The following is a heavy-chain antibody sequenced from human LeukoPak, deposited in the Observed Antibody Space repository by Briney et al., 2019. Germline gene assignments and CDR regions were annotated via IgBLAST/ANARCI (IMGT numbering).Heavy chain of an antibody. Sequence: GGSLRLSCAASGFTFSSYWMHWVRQAPGKGLDCVSVISGSDGYTYYADSVKGRFTISRDNSKNTLYLQMNSLRAEDTAIYYCAKQDTSMDYFDYWGRGTLVSVSS. V-gene: IGHV3-23*01. CDR2: ISGSDGYT. CDR1: GFTFSSYW. CDR3: AKQDTSMDYFDY. D-gene: IGHD5-18*01. J-gene: IGHJ4*02.